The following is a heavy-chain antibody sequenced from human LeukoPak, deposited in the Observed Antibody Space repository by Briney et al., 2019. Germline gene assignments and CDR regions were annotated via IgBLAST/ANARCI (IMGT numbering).Heavy chain of an antibody. D-gene: IGHD6-19*01. CDR1: GFTFSSYG. CDR2: ISSSSSTI. J-gene: IGHJ4*02. Sequence: GGSLRLSCGASGFTFSSYGVNWVRQAPGKGLEWVSYISSSSSTITYADSVQGRFTISRDNAKNSLYLQMNSLRAEDTAVYYCASDLGQWLGDFDYWGQGTLVTVSS. V-gene: IGHV3-48*04. CDR3: ASDLGQWLGDFDY.